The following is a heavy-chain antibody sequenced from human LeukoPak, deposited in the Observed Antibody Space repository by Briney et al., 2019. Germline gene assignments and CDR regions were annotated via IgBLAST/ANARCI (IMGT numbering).Heavy chain of an antibody. D-gene: IGHD6-13*01. CDR3: ARHEVIAAAGTGWFDP. V-gene: IGHV4-34*01. Sequence: SETLSLTCAVYGGSFSGYYWSWIRQPPGKGLEWIGETNHSGSTNYNPSLKSRVTISVDTSKNQFSLKLSSVTAADTAVYYCARHEVIAAAGTGWFDPWGQGTLVTVSS. CDR2: TNHSGST. CDR1: GGSFSGYY. J-gene: IGHJ5*02.